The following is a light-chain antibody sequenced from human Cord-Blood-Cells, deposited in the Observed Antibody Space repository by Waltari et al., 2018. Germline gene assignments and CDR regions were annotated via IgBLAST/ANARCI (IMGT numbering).Light chain of an antibody. V-gene: IGLV2-23*02. CDR2: EVS. J-gene: IGLJ1*01. CDR1: SSYVGSYNL. Sequence: QSALTQTASVSGSPGPSITIPCTGTSSYVGSYNLVSWYQQHPGKAPKLMIYEVSKRPSGVSNRFSGSKSGNTASLTISGLQAEDEADYYCCSYAGSSTFVFGTGTKVTVL. CDR3: CSYAGSSTFV.